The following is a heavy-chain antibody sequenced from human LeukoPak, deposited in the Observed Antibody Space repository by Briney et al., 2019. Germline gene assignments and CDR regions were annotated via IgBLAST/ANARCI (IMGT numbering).Heavy chain of an antibody. CDR1: GYTFTSYD. D-gene: IGHD1-1*01. CDR3: ARGRTLMHNWKGYYYYMDV. V-gene: IGHV1-8*01. Sequence: ASVKVSCKASGYTFTSYDINWVRQATGQGLEWMGWMNPNSGNTGYAQKFQGRVTMTRNTSISTAYMELSSLRSEDTAVYYCARGRTLMHNWKGYYYYMDVWGKGTTVTVSS. CDR2: MNPNSGNT. J-gene: IGHJ6*03.